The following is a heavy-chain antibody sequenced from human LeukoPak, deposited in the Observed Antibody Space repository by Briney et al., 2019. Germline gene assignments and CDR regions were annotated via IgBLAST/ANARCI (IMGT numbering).Heavy chain of an antibody. J-gene: IGHJ4*02. V-gene: IGHV4-59*12. D-gene: IGHD3-22*01. CDR3: ARYYDSLT. CDR2: MYYSGST. CDR1: GGSINGYY. Sequence: SETLSLTCTVSGGSINGYYWTWIRLPPGKELEWIGYMYYSGSTNYNPSLKSRVTMSVDTPKNQFSLKLSSVTAADTAVYYCARYYDSLTWGQGALVTVSS.